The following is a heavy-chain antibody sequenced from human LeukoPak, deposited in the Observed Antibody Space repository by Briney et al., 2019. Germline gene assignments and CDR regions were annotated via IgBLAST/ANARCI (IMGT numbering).Heavy chain of an antibody. Sequence: GGSLRLSCAASGFTFSNFAMTWVRQAPGKGLEWVSGLYGGGDVTYYADSVKGRFTISRDDAKNTLYLRMNSLRAEDTAVYYCAKARGPAATHPEYWGQGTLVTVSS. CDR2: LYGGGDVT. CDR1: GFTFSNFA. CDR3: AKARGPAATHPEY. D-gene: IGHD6-25*01. V-gene: IGHV3-23*01. J-gene: IGHJ4*02.